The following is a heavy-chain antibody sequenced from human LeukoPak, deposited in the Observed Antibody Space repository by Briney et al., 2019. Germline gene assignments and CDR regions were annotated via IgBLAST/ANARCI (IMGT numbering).Heavy chain of an antibody. V-gene: IGHV3-48*01. CDR1: GFIVSSDS. Sequence: GGSLRLSCAASGFIVSSDSMNLVRQAPGKGREWVSYIISSISTIYYADSVKGRFTISRDNAKNSLYLQMNSLRAEDTAVYYCARPASETEYGASDYWGQGTLVTVSS. CDR2: IISSISTI. CDR3: ARPASETEYGASDY. D-gene: IGHD4-17*01. J-gene: IGHJ4*02.